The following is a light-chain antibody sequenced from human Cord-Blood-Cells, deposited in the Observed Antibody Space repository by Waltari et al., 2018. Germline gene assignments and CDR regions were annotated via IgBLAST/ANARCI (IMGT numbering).Light chain of an antibody. V-gene: IGLV2-23*03. CDR3: CSYAGSSTFYV. CDR1: SSDVGSYNL. CDR2: EGR. Sequence: QSALTQPASVSGSPGQSITISCTGTSSDVGSYNLVSWYQQHPGKAPKLMIYEGRKRPSGVSNRFSGSKSGNTASLTISGLQADDEADYYCCSYAGSSTFYVFGTGTKVTVL. J-gene: IGLJ1*01.